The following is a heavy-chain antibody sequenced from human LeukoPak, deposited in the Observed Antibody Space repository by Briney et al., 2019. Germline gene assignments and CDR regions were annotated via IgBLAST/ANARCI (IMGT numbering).Heavy chain of an antibody. CDR3: ARDGFEVGSYGYDVDY. CDR1: GFNFSSYS. Sequence: GGSLRLSCAASGFNFSSYSMNWVRQATGKGLEWVSSISSRSSYIYYADSVKGRFTISRDNAKNSLYLQMNSLTAEDTAVYYCARDGFEVGSYGYDVDYWGQGTLVTVSS. J-gene: IGHJ4*02. CDR2: ISSRSSYI. D-gene: IGHD5-18*01. V-gene: IGHV3-21*01.